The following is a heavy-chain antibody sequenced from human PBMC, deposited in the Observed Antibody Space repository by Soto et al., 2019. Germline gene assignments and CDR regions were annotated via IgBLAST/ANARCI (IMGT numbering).Heavy chain of an antibody. CDR3: AKVGFPYSYGYLFYY. J-gene: IGHJ4*02. Sequence: SETLSLTCAVSGGSISSGGYSWSWIRQPPGKGLEWIGYIYYSGSTNYNPSLKSRVTISVDTSKNQFSLKLSSVTAADTAVYYCAKVGFPYSYGYLFYYWGQGTLVTVSS. D-gene: IGHD5-18*01. CDR1: GGSISSGGYS. V-gene: IGHV4-61*08. CDR2: IYYSGST.